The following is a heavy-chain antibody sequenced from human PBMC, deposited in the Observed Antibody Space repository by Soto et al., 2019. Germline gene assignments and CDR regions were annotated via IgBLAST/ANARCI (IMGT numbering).Heavy chain of an antibody. Sequence: GESLKISCKGSGYSFTSYWIGWVRQMPGKGLEWMGIIYPGDSDTRYSPSFQGQVTISADKSISTAYLQWGSLKASDTAIYYCARPTVTTNDAFDIWGQGTMVTVSS. CDR3: ARPTVTTNDAFDI. D-gene: IGHD4-17*01. V-gene: IGHV5-51*01. J-gene: IGHJ3*02. CDR1: GYSFTSYW. CDR2: IYPGDSDT.